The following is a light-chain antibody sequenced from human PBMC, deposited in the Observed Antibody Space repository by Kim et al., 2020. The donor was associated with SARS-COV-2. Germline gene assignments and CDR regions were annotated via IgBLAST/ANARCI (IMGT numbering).Light chain of an antibody. Sequence: SSELTQDPAVSVALGQTVRITCQGDSLRAYYATWYQQRPGQAPVLVIYDKNNRPSGIPDRFSGSSSVNTASLTITGAQAEDEADYYCSSRDTRGNLLIFG. V-gene: IGLV3-19*01. J-gene: IGLJ2*01. CDR1: SLRAYY. CDR3: SSRDTRGNLLI. CDR2: DKN.